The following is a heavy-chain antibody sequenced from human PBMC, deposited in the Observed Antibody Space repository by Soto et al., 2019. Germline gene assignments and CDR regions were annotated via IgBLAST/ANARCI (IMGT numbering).Heavy chain of an antibody. Sequence: EVQLLESGGDLIQPVGSLRLSCASSGFTFNIYAITWVRQAPGKGLEWVSAISRYGDFTYYADSVEGRFTISRDNSKNTLYLQMNSLRAEDTAVYYCAKDRYLDHDSRGYLFDNWGQGTLVTVSS. CDR1: GFTFNIYA. D-gene: IGHD3-22*01. CDR3: AKDRYLDHDSRGYLFDN. V-gene: IGHV3-23*01. CDR2: ISRYGDFT. J-gene: IGHJ4*02.